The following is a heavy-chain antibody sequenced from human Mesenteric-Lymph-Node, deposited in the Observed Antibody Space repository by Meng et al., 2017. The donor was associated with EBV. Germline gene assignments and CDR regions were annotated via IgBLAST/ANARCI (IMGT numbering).Heavy chain of an antibody. CDR2: IYFTGST. J-gene: IGHJ5*02. CDR1: GDSVSSGNNY. D-gene: IGHD4-11*01. CDR3: AREGTTVTRWFDP. V-gene: IGHV4-61*01. Sequence: QGQRKESGPGRVKPSGTLSLTCNVSGDSVSSGNNYWSWIRQSPGRGLEWIGNIYFTGSTFYNPALKSRVTISGDTSKNQFSLKLTSVTAADTAVYYCAREGTTVTRWFDPWGPGTLVTVSS.